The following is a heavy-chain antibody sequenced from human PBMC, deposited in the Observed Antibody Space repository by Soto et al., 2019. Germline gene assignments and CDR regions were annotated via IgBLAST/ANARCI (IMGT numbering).Heavy chain of an antibody. CDR1: GYTFTIYG. D-gene: IGHD3-16*01. J-gene: IGHJ6*02. V-gene: IGHV1-8*02. Sequence: ASVKVSCKASGYTFTIYGISWVLQATGQGLEWMGWMNPNSGNTGYAQKFQGRDTMTRNTSISTAYMELSSLRSEDTAVYYCLFVWGSSYYYYGMYVCGQVTTVIVSS. CDR3: LFVWGSSYYYYGMYV. CDR2: MNPNSGNT.